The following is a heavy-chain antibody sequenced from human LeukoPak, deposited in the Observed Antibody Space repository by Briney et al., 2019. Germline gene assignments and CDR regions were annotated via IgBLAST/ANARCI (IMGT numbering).Heavy chain of an antibody. CDR1: GYSFSSNS. Sequence: ASVKVSCKASGYSFSSNSISWMRQAAGQGLEWMGWISAYNGNTKYAQKLQGRVTMTTDTSTNTAYMELRSLRSDDTAVYYCVRDFGGSYTGGGWFDPWGQGTLVTVSS. J-gene: IGHJ5*02. D-gene: IGHD1-26*01. V-gene: IGHV1-18*01. CDR2: ISAYNGNT. CDR3: VRDFGGSYTGGGWFDP.